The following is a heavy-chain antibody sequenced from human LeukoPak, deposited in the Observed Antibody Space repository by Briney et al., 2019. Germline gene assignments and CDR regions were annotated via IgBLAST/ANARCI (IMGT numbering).Heavy chain of an antibody. CDR2: IIPIFGTA. D-gene: IGHD2-15*01. J-gene: IGHJ5*02. V-gene: IGHV1-69*06. CDR1: GGTFSSYA. Sequence: ASVKVSCKASGGTFSSYAISWVRQAPGQGHEWMGRIIPIFGTANYAQKFQGRVTITADKSTSTAYMELSSLRSEDTAVYYCAREGGYCSGGSCGRGEDWFDPWGQGTLVTVSS. CDR3: AREGGYCSGGSCGRGEDWFDP.